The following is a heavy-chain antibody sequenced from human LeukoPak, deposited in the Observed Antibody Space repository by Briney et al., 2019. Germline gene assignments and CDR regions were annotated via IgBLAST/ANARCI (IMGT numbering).Heavy chain of an antibody. D-gene: IGHD3-3*01. J-gene: IGHJ4*02. CDR2: IKQDGSEK. CDR1: GFTFSSYW. CDR3: ARADDFWSGYYGRIIKGFYFDY. V-gene: IGHV3-7*01. Sequence: PGGSLRLSCAASGFTFSSYWMSWVRQAPGKGLEWVANIKQDGSEKYYVDSVKGRFTISRDNAKNSLYLQMNSLRAEDTAVYYCARADDFWSGYYGRIIKGFYFDYWGQGTLVTVSS.